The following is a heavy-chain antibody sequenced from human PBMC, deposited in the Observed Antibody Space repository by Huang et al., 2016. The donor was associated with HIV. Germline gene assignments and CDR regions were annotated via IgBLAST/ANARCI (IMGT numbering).Heavy chain of an antibody. CDR3: ARGSARYYYDSSGYRRSPSFDY. Sequence: QVQLQQWGAGLLKPSETLSLTCAVYGESFSGYYWTWIRQTPGKGLEWIGELNHSGSTNYNPALKNRVTMSVDTSKNQFSRELRSVTAADTAVYYCARGSARYYYDSSGYRRSPSFDYWGQGTLVTVSS. CDR2: LNHSGST. D-gene: IGHD3-22*01. CDR1: GESFSGYY. V-gene: IGHV4-34*01. J-gene: IGHJ4*02.